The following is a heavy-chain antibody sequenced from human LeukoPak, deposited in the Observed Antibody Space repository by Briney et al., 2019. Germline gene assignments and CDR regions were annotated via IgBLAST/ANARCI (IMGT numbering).Heavy chain of an antibody. D-gene: IGHD3-10*01. CDR1: GFTFRSYG. Sequence: GGSLRLSCAASGFTFRSYGMHWVRQAPGKGLEWVAFIRYDGSNKYYADSVKGRFTISRDNTKNSLYLRMNSLRAEDTAVYYCAKGYRGSGSHYFDYWGQGTLVTVSS. V-gene: IGHV3-30*02. CDR2: IRYDGSNK. J-gene: IGHJ4*02. CDR3: AKGYRGSGSHYFDY.